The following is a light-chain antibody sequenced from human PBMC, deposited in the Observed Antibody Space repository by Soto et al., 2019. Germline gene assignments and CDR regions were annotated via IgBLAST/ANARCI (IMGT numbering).Light chain of an antibody. J-gene: IGKJ5*01. Sequence: EIVLTQSPGTLSLSPGERAILSCRASQSVDSNYLDWYQQNPGQAPRLLIYAASSRATGIPDRFSGGGSGKDFTLTISILEAEDFAVYYCQHYSRSFLTFGQGTRLEIK. V-gene: IGKV3-20*01. CDR3: QHYSRSFLT. CDR1: QSVDSNY. CDR2: AAS.